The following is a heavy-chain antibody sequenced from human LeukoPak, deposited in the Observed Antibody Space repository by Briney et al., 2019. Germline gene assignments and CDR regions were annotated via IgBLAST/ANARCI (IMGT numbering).Heavy chain of an antibody. D-gene: IGHD3-22*01. V-gene: IGHV4-34*01. CDR2: INHSGST. Sequence: SETLSLTCGVYGGSFSGYYWSWIRQPPGKGLEWIGEINHSGSTNYNPSLKSRVTISVDTSKNQFSLKLSSVTAADTAVYYCAGRNDSSGYPSFDYWGQGTLVTVSS. CDR1: GGSFSGYY. CDR3: AGRNDSSGYPSFDY. J-gene: IGHJ4*02.